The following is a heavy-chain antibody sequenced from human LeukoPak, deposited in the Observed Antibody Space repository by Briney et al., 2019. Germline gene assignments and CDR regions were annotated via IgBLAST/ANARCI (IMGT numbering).Heavy chain of an antibody. V-gene: IGHV4-39*07. CDR3: ARVRGSGSYIDY. CDR2: IYYSGST. J-gene: IGHJ4*02. Sequence: SETLSLTCTVSGGSISSSSYYWGWIRQPPGKGLEWIGSIYYSGSTYYNPSLKSRVTISVDTSKNQFSLKLSSVTAADTAVYYCARVRGSGSYIDYWGQGTLVTVSS. D-gene: IGHD3-10*01. CDR1: GGSISSSSYY.